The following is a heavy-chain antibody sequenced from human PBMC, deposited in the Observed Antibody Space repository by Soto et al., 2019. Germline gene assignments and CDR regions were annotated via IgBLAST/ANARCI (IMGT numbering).Heavy chain of an antibody. D-gene: IGHD3-3*01. Sequence: GESLKISCKGSGYSFTNYWIGWVRQMPGKGLEWMGMIYPDDSDTKYSPSFQGQVTFSADKSINTAYLQWSSLKASDTAIYYCARWEWLSRAAWFDPWGQGTLVTVSS. V-gene: IGHV5-51*01. J-gene: IGHJ5*02. CDR3: ARWEWLSRAAWFDP. CDR2: IYPDDSDT. CDR1: GYSFTNYW.